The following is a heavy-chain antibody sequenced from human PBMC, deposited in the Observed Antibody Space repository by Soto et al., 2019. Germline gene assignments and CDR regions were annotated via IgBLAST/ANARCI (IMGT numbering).Heavy chain of an antibody. D-gene: IGHD3-16*01. CDR3: ARVGARGYEYIWGRPRGLDY. Sequence: PGGSLRLSCAASGFTFSDYFMSWIRQAPGKGLEWVSYISSSGSTIYSADSVKGRFTISRDNAKNSLYLQMNSLRDEDTAVYYSARVGARGYEYIWGRPRGLDYWGLGTLVTVSS. CDR1: GFTFSDYF. J-gene: IGHJ4*02. V-gene: IGHV3-11*01. CDR2: ISSSGSTI.